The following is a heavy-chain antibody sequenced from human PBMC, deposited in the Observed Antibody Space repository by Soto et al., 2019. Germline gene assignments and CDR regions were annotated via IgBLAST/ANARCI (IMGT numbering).Heavy chain of an antibody. CDR1: GYSFTSYW. CDR2: IDPSDSYT. Sequence: PGESLKISCKGSGYSFTSYWISWVRQMPGKGLEWMGRIDPSDSYTNYSPSFQGHVTISADKSISTDYLQWSSLKASDTAMYYCASTIRGYCTNGVCSEYWYFDLWGRGTLVTVSS. V-gene: IGHV5-10-1*01. J-gene: IGHJ2*01. CDR3: ASTIRGYCTNGVCSEYWYFDL. D-gene: IGHD2-8*01.